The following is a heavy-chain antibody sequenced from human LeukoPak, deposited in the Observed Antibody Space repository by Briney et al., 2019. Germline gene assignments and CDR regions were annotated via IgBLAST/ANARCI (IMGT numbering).Heavy chain of an antibody. J-gene: IGHJ4*02. D-gene: IGHD3-22*01. CDR2: ISWNSGSI. V-gene: IGHV3-9*01. CDR1: GFTFDDYA. Sequence: GTSLRLSCTASGFTFDDYAMHWVRQAPGKGLEWVAGISWNSGSIGYAESVKGRFTISRDNAKNSVYLQMNSLRAEDTAVYYCAKDVGAGGYYDSSGSRGLDYWGQGTVVSVSS. CDR3: AKDVGAGGYYDSSGSRGLDY.